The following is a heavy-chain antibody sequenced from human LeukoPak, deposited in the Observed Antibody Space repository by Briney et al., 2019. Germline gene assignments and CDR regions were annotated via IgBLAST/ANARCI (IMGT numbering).Heavy chain of an antibody. D-gene: IGHD2-21*02. J-gene: IGHJ4*02. CDR2: ISAYNGNT. Sequence: GASVKVSCKASGYTFTSYGISWVRQAPGQGLEWMGWISAYNGNTNYAQNFQGRVTMTVNTSITTAYMELSSLRPEDTAVYYCARELRRDKYWGQGTLVTVSS. V-gene: IGHV1-18*01. CDR3: ARELRRDKY. CDR1: GYTFTSYG.